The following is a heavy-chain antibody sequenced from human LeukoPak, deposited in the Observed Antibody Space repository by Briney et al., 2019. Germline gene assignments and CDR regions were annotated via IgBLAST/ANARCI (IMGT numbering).Heavy chain of an antibody. CDR3: ATYTHWVAGDV. CDR2: MNADGGQK. V-gene: IGHV3-7*01. J-gene: IGHJ6*02. D-gene: IGHD3-16*01. CDR1: GFIFSKSW. Sequence: GGSLRLSCAASGFIFSKSWMSWVRQAPGKGLEWVANMNADGGQKDYVDSVKGRFTISRDNARNSLFLQMSSLRAEDTAVYYCATYTHWVAGDVWGQGTTVTVSS.